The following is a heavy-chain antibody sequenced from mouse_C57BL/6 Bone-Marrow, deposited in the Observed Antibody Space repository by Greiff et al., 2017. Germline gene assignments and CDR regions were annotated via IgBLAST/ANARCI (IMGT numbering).Heavy chain of an antibody. CDR2: IDPSDSYT. V-gene: IGHV1-69*01. CDR1: GYTFTSSW. J-gene: IGHJ3*01. CDR3: ARSARAGFAY. D-gene: IGHD3-3*01. Sequence: QVQLQQPGAELVMPGASVKLSCKASGYTFTSSWMHWVKQRPGQGLEWIGEIDPSDSYTNYNQKFKGKSTLTVDTSSSTAYMQLSSLTSEDSAVDYCARSARAGFAYWGQGTLVTVSA.